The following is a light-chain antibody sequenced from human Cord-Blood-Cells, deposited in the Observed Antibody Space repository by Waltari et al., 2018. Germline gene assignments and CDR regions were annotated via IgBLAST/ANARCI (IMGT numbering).Light chain of an antibody. CDR2: DAS. Sequence: IVLTQSPATLSLSPGERATLSCRASQSVSSYLAWYQQKPGKAPRLLIYDASNRATGIPARFSGSGSGTDFTLTISSLEPEDFAVYYCQQRSNWPRLTFGGGTKVEIK. CDR1: QSVSSY. V-gene: IGKV3-11*01. CDR3: QQRSNWPRLT. J-gene: IGKJ4*01.